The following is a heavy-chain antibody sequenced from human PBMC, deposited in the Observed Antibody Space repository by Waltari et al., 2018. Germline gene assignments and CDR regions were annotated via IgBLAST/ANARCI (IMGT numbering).Heavy chain of an antibody. Sequence: EVQLVESGGGLVQPGGSLRLSCAASGFTFSRYEMNWVRQAPGKGLEWVSYIDSSGSGTLYADSLKGRFTVSRDNANNSLHLQINSLRAEDTATYYCVRDELGSGSTRVDVWGQGTTVTVSS. J-gene: IGHJ6*02. D-gene: IGHD1-7*01. CDR3: VRDELGSGSTRVDV. CDR2: IDSSGSGT. V-gene: IGHV3-48*03. CDR1: GFTFSRYE.